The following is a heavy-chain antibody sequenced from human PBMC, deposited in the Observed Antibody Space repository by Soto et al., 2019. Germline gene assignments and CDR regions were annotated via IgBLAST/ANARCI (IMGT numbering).Heavy chain of an antibody. J-gene: IGHJ4*02. D-gene: IGHD3-10*01. CDR2: INPKSGVT. Sequence: QVQLVQSGAEVKKPGASVKVSCKASGYGFIHYYMHWVRQAPGQGPEWLGWINPKSGVTNYAHKFQGRVTMTSDTSISTAYMDLGRLRSDDTAVYYCARDEGIRGFDSWGQGTLVTVSS. V-gene: IGHV1-2*07. CDR1: GYGFIHYY. CDR3: ARDEGIRGFDS.